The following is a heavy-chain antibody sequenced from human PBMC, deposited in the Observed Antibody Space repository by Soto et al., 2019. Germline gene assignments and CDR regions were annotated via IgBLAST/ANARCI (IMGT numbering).Heavy chain of an antibody. J-gene: IGHJ5*02. D-gene: IGHD3-22*01. CDR3: APSFDSSGSPWFFDQ. Sequence: QITLHESGPTLVKPTQTLTLTCSFSGFSLTTAGVGVGWIRQPPGKPLEWLGLIYWTDDTTFRPSLQNRLSITKDTSKNLVVLTMTNMDLLDTGTYSGAPSFDSSGSPWFFDQGGQGTLVTVSP. V-gene: IGHV2-5*01. CDR1: GFSLTTAGVG. CDR2: IYWTDDT.